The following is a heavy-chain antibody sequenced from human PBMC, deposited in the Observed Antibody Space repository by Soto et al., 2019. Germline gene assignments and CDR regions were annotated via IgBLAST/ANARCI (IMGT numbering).Heavy chain of an antibody. Sequence: PGGSLRLSCAASGFTFSSYGMHWVRQAPGKGLEWVAVISYDGSNKYYADSVKGRFTISRDNSKNTLYLQMNSLRAEDTAVYYCARQDDSSGYYYYYYGMDVWGQGTTVTVSS. D-gene: IGHD3-22*01. J-gene: IGHJ6*02. CDR2: ISYDGSNK. V-gene: IGHV3-30*03. CDR1: GFTFSSYG. CDR3: ARQDDSSGYYYYYYGMDV.